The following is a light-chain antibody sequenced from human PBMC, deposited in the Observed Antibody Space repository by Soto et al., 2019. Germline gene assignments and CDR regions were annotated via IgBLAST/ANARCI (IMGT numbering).Light chain of an antibody. CDR1: TNDVGGYDY. V-gene: IGLV2-14*03. Sequence: QSALTQPASVSGSPGQSISISCTGTTNDVGGYDYVSWYQQHPGEAPKLIIFDVNLRPSGVSNRFSGSKSGNTASLTISGLQTEDEADYYCTSFTSRNIVIFGGGTKVTVL. CDR3: TSFTSRNIVI. J-gene: IGLJ2*01. CDR2: DVN.